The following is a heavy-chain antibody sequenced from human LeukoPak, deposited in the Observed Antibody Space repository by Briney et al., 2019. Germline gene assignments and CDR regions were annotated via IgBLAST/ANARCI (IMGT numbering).Heavy chain of an antibody. CDR1: GFTYISYA. CDR3: AKALRAYYFDY. V-gene: IGHV3-23*01. Sequence: GGSLRLSCAASGFTYISYAMSWVRQAPGKGLEWVSGISGSGGSTYYADSVKGRFTISGDNSKNTLYLQMNSLRAEDTAVYYCAKALRAYYFDYWGQGTLVTVSS. J-gene: IGHJ4*02. CDR2: ISGSGGST.